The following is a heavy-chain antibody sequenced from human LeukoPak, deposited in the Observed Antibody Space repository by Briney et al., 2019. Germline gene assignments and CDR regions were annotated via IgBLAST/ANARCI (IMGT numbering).Heavy chain of an antibody. CDR3: AKDSGIAVAGGNWYFDL. V-gene: IGHV3-23*01. Sequence: GGSLRLSCAASGFTFSSYAMNWVRQAPGKGLDWVSAISGSGGSTYYADSVKGRFTISRDNSKNKLYLQMNSLRAEDTAVYYCAKDSGIAVAGGNWYFDLWGRGTLVTVSS. CDR2: ISGSGGST. D-gene: IGHD6-19*01. CDR1: GFTFSSYA. J-gene: IGHJ2*01.